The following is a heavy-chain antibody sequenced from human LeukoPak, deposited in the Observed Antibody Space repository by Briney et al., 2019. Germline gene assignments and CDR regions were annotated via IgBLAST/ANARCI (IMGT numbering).Heavy chain of an antibody. D-gene: IGHD3-3*01. V-gene: IGHV3-21*01. CDR1: GFTFSSYS. J-gene: IGHJ4*02. Sequence: GGSLRLSCAASGFTFSSYSMNWVRQAPGKGLEWVSSISSSSSYIYYADSVKGRFTISRDNAKNSLYLQMNSLRAEDTAVYYCARSYDFWSGYHGPCYFDYWGQGTLVTVSS. CDR3: ARSYDFWSGYHGPCYFDY. CDR2: ISSSSSYI.